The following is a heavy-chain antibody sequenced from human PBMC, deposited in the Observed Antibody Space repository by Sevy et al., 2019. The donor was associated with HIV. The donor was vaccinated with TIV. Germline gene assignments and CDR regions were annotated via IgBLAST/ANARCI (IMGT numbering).Heavy chain of an antibody. Sequence: GGSLRLSCAASGFTFDDYAMHWVRQAPRKGLEWVSGISWNSGSIGYADSVKGRFTISRDNATNSLYLQMNSLRAEDTALYYCAKDMSDSSGYPYYFDYWGQGTLVTVSS. D-gene: IGHD3-22*01. J-gene: IGHJ4*02. CDR2: ISWNSGSI. V-gene: IGHV3-9*01. CDR1: GFTFDDYA. CDR3: AKDMSDSSGYPYYFDY.